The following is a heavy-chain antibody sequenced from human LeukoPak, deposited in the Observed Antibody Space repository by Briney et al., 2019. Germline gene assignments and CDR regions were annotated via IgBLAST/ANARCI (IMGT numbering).Heavy chain of an antibody. CDR1: GFTVSSNY. CDR2: INHSGST. CDR3: ARAGYCSGGSCSPFDY. Sequence: PGGSLRLSCAASGFTVSSNYMTWVRQAPGKGLEWIGEINHSGSTNYNPSLKSRVTISVDTSKNQFSLKLSSVTAADTAVYYCARAGYCSGGSCSPFDYWGQGTLVTVSS. V-gene: IGHV4-34*01. D-gene: IGHD2-15*01. J-gene: IGHJ4*02.